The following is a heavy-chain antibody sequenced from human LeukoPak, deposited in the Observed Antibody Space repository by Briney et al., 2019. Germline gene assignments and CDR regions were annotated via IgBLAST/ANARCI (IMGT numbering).Heavy chain of an antibody. J-gene: IGHJ4*02. CDR1: GVSFSSYS. V-gene: IGHV3-48*02. CDR2: ISSSSSTI. CDR3: ARGEGTQGMMVVVTPFDY. Sequence: PGGSLRLSCAASGVSFSSYSMNWVRQAPGKGLEWVSYISSSSSTIYYADSVKGRFTISRDNAKNSLYLQMNSLRDEDTAVYYCARGEGTQGMMVVVTPFDYWGQGTLVTVSS. D-gene: IGHD3-22*01.